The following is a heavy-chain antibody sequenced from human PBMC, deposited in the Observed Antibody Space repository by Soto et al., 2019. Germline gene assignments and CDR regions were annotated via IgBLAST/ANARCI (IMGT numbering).Heavy chain of an antibody. CDR1: GFTLSGSV. CDR2: IRSRSNGYAT. Sequence: GGSLRLSCAASGFTLSGSVIYWVRQPSGKGLEWVGRIRSRSNGYATAYAASVRGRFTISRDDSKNTAYLQMGSLRPEDTAIYYCVKQAHGLDGVAFDYWGQGTQVTVSS. J-gene: IGHJ4*02. D-gene: IGHD2-15*01. CDR3: VKQAHGLDGVAFDY. V-gene: IGHV3-73*01.